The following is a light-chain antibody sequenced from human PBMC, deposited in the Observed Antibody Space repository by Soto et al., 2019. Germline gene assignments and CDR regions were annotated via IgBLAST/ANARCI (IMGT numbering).Light chain of an antibody. CDR3: ASWDDILHGPL. CDR1: TSNFGTKS. Sequence: QSALTQPPSASGAPGQRVTISCSGGTSNFGTKSVNWYQHLPGAAPRLLIYDSDQRPSGVPDRFSGSKSATSASLAISGLQSADEGDYFCASWDDILHGPLFGGGTKVTVL. J-gene: IGLJ2*01. CDR2: DSD. V-gene: IGLV1-44*01.